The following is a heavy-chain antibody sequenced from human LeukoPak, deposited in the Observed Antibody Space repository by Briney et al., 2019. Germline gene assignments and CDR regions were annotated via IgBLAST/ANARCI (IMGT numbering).Heavy chain of an antibody. D-gene: IGHD6-13*01. J-gene: IGHJ4*02. CDR1: GFTFSSYS. Sequence: GGSLRLSCAASGFTFSSYSMNWVRQAPGKGLEWVSSISSSSSYIYYADSVKGRFTISRDNAKNTLYLQMNSLRAEDTAVYYCARGGSSWYTISYWGQGTLVTVSS. V-gene: IGHV3-21*01. CDR3: ARGGSSWYTISY. CDR2: ISSSSSYI.